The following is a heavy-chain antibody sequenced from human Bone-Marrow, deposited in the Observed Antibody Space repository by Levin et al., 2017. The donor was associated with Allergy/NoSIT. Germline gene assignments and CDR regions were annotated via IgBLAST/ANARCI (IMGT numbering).Heavy chain of an antibody. Sequence: PGGSLRLSCAASGFTFSSYAMSWVRQAPGKGLEWVSAITSSGDATSYADSVKGRFTISRDNSKNTLYLQMDSLRAEDTAVYYCAKDLRGNSRIYDFWGQGTLVIVSS. D-gene: IGHD1-7*01. CDR3: AKDLRGNSRIYDF. CDR1: GFTFSSYA. V-gene: IGHV3-23*01. J-gene: IGHJ4*02. CDR2: ITSSGDAT.